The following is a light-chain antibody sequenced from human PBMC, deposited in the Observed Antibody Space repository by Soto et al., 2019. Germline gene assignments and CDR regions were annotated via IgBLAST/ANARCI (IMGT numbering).Light chain of an antibody. CDR3: SSYTTSSTQV. J-gene: IGLJ3*02. CDR2: EVS. V-gene: IGLV2-14*01. Sequence: QSALTQPASVSGSPGQSITISCTGTSSDVGYFNYVSWYQHHSGKAPKLIIYEVSNRPSGVSNRFSASKSANTASLTISGLQAEDEADYYCSSYTTSSTQVFGGGTKLTVL. CDR1: SSDVGYFNY.